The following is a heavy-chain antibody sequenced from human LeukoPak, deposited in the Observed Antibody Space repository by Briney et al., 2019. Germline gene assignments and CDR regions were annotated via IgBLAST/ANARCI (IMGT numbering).Heavy chain of an antibody. V-gene: IGHV4-39*07. Sequence: SETLSLTCTVSGGSISSSSYYWGWIRQPPGKGLEWIGSIYYSGSTYYNPSLKSRATISVDTSKNQFSLKLSSVTAADTAVYYCARRGYSSSWYSATRWFDPWGQGTLVTVSS. CDR1: GGSISSSSYY. J-gene: IGHJ5*02. CDR3: ARRGYSSSWYSATRWFDP. CDR2: IYYSGST. D-gene: IGHD6-13*01.